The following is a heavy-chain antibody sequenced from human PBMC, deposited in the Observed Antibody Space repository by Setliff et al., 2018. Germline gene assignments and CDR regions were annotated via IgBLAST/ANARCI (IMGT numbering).Heavy chain of an antibody. D-gene: IGHD3-16*01. V-gene: IGHV1-18*01. CDR2: ISPYSGES. Sequence: ASVKVSCKTSGFRFTSYGFSWVRQAPGQGLEWMGWISPYSGESNYAQKFQDRLTVTADTSTKTTYMELRSLTSDDTAVYFCTRSRGSRVVLAADFDFWRQGTRVTVSS. CDR3: TRSRGSRVVLAADFDF. CDR1: GFRFTSYG. J-gene: IGHJ4*02.